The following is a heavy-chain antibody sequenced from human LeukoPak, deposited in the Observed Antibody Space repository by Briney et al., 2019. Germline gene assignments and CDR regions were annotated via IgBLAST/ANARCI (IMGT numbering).Heavy chain of an antibody. D-gene: IGHD1-26*01. CDR1: GFTVSSNY. CDR3: AREGSRLVIHGFDI. J-gene: IGHJ3*02. V-gene: IGHV3-53*05. CDR2: IYSSGST. Sequence: GGSLRLSCAASGFTVSSNYMSWVRQAPGKGLEWVSVIYSSGSTYYADSVKGRFTVSRDNPRNMVYLVMDSLRTEDTAKYFCAREGSRLVIHGFDIWGQGTMVSASS.